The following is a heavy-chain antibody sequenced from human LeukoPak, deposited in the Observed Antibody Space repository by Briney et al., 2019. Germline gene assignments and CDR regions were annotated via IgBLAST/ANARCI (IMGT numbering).Heavy chain of an antibody. Sequence: GGSLRLSCAASGFTFNSYAMHWVRQAPGKGLEWVAVISYDGSNKYYADSVKGRFTISRDNSKNMLYLQMNSLRTEDTAVYYCAKGSYYDSSGSFYFDYWGQGTLVTVSS. D-gene: IGHD3-22*01. J-gene: IGHJ4*02. CDR2: ISYDGSNK. V-gene: IGHV3-30-3*01. CDR1: GFTFNSYA. CDR3: AKGSYYDSSGSFYFDY.